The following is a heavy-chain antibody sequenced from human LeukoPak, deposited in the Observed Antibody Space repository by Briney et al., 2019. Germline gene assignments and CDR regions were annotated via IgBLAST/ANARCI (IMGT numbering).Heavy chain of an antibody. CDR1: GGSISSGSHY. V-gene: IGHV4-61*02. D-gene: IGHD3-9*01. CDR3: ARTPNVRLRYFDWLPTNEYFQH. Sequence: PSETLSLTCTVSGGSISSGSHYWSWIRQPAGKGLEWIGRIYTSGSTNYNPSLKSRVTISEDTSKNQFSLKLSSVTAADTAVYYCARTPNVRLRYFDWLPTNEYFQHWGQGTLVTVSS. CDR2: IYTSGST. J-gene: IGHJ1*01.